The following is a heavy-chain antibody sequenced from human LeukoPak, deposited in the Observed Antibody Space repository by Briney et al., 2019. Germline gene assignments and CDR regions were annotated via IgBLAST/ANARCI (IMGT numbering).Heavy chain of an antibody. CDR2: INWNGVTT. CDR1: GFTFDDYG. D-gene: IGHD4-11*01. Sequence: GGSLRLSCAASGFTFDDYGMSWVRQAPGKGLEWVSGINWNGVTTRYADSVKGRFTISRDNAKNSLYLQMNSLRAEDTAFYYCARERGGDYSNYYYYSMDVWGKGTTVTVSS. J-gene: IGHJ6*03. CDR3: ARERGGDYSNYYYYSMDV. V-gene: IGHV3-20*04.